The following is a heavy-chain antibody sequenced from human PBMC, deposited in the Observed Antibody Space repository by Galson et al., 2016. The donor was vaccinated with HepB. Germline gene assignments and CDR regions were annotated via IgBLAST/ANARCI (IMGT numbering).Heavy chain of an antibody. CDR2: IYSEGTT. Sequence: SLRLSCAASGFTFTRNYMRWFRQAPGKGLEWVSLIYSEGTTDYADSVKGRFTISRDSSKNTLFLQMNRLRVEDTAVYYCGRDVGPWGRGTLVTVSS. V-gene: IGHV3-53*01. CDR3: GRDVGP. J-gene: IGHJ5*02. CDR1: GFTFTRNY.